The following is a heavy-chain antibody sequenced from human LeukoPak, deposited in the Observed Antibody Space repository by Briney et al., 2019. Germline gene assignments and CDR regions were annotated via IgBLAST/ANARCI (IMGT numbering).Heavy chain of an antibody. Sequence: GASVKVSCKASGYTFTSYGIGWVRQAPGQGLEWMGWISAYNGNTNYAQKLQGRVTMTTDTSTSTAYMELRSLRSDNTAVYYCARGIYGGNSPLVDYWGQGTLVTVSS. D-gene: IGHD4-23*01. CDR1: GYTFTSYG. J-gene: IGHJ4*02. CDR3: ARGIYGGNSPLVDY. V-gene: IGHV1-18*01. CDR2: ISAYNGNT.